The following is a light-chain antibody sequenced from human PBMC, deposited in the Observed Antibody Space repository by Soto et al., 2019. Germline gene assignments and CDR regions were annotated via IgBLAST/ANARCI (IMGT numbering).Light chain of an antibody. V-gene: IGKV1-5*01. CDR2: DVF. J-gene: IGKJ5*01. CDR1: QTISSW. Sequence: IHMTQSASTLSGSVGSRVTITCRASQTISSWLAWYQQKKGRAPKLLIYDVFNLQSGVPSRFSGSGYGTEVNLTISSLQPDDSATYYCQQYHSFSFTFGQGTRLEIK. CDR3: QQYHSFSFT.